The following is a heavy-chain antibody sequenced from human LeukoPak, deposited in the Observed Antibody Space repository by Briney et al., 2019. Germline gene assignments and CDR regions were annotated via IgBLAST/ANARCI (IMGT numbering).Heavy chain of an antibody. CDR2: ISPNSGGT. Sequence: ASVKVSCKASGYTFTGYYMHWVRQAPGQGLEWMGWISPNSGGTNYAQKFQGRVTMTRDTSISTAYMELSRLRSDDTAVYYCARDRAAAGFGYFDYWGQGTLVTVSS. CDR1: GYTFTGYY. J-gene: IGHJ4*02. V-gene: IGHV1-2*02. D-gene: IGHD6-13*01. CDR3: ARDRAAAGFGYFDY.